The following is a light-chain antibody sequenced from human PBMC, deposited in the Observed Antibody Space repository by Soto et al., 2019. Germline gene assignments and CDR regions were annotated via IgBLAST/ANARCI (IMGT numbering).Light chain of an antibody. J-gene: IGKJ1*01. CDR2: WAS. Sequence: DIVMTQSPDCLAVSLGERATINCKSSQNIFYTSNNKNYLAWYQQKPGQPPKLLIYWASTRESGVPDRFSGSGSGTGFTLTISSLQAEDVAVYYCQQYYSSLRAFGQGTKVEIK. CDR1: QNIFYTSNNKNY. V-gene: IGKV4-1*01. CDR3: QQYYSSLRA.